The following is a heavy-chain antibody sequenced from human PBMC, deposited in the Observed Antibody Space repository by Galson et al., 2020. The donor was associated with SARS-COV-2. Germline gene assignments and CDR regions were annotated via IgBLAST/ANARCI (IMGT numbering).Heavy chain of an antibody. J-gene: IGHJ4*02. D-gene: IGHD2-2*01. Sequence: GESLKISCAASGFTFSNAWMNWVRQAPGKGLEWVGRIKSKTDGGTTDYAAPVKGRFTISRDDSKNTLYLQMNSLKTEDTAVYYCTTDPLVVVPAAIGGDTNFDYWGQGTLVTVSS. CDR3: TTDPLVVVPAAIGGDTNFDY. V-gene: IGHV3-15*07. CDR1: GFTFSNAW. CDR2: IKSKTDGGTT.